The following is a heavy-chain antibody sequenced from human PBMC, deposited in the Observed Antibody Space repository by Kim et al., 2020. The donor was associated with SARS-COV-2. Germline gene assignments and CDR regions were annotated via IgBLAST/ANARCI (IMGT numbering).Heavy chain of an antibody. CDR1: GFTFSSYG. J-gene: IGHJ4*02. Sequence: GGSLRLSCAASGFTFSSYGMHWVRQAPGKGLEWVAVIWYDGSNKYYADSVKGRFTISRDNSKNTLYLQMNSLRAEDTAVYYCAKGGLAVAIYFDYWGQGTLVTVSS. V-gene: IGHV3-33*06. CDR2: IWYDGSNK. CDR3: AKGGLAVAIYFDY. D-gene: IGHD6-19*01.